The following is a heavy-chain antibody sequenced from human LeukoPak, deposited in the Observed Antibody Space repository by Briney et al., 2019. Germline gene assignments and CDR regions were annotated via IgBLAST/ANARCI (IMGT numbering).Heavy chain of an antibody. J-gene: IGHJ4*02. CDR2: IIPIFGTA. CDR3: ASHYDSSGCYYAPFDY. CDR1: GGTFSSYA. V-gene: IGHV1-69*13. Sequence: SVKVSCTASGGTFSSYAISWVRQAPGQGLEWMGGIIPIFGTANYAQKFQGRVTITADESTSTAYMELSSLRSEDTAVYYCASHYDSSGCYYAPFDYWGQGTLVTVSS. D-gene: IGHD3-22*01.